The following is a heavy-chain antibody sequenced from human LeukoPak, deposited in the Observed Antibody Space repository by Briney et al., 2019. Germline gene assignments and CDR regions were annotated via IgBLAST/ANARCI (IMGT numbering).Heavy chain of an antibody. CDR1: GGSISSYY. V-gene: IGHV4-59*01. J-gene: IGHJ5*02. D-gene: IGHD3-10*01. CDR2: IYYSGST. Sequence: SETLSLTCTVSGGSISSYYWSWIRQPPGKGLEWIGHIYYSGSTNYNPSLKSRVTISVDTSKNQFSLKLSSVTAADTAVYYCARAGTMVRGVIWFDPWGQGTLVTVSS. CDR3: ARAGTMVRGVIWFDP.